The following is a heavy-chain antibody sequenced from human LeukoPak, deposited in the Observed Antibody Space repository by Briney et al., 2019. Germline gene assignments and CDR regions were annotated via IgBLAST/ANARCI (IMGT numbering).Heavy chain of an antibody. CDR3: ARDYGGHLGNYYYMDV. D-gene: IGHD3-10*01. Sequence: SETLSLTCTVSGGSISSSSYYWGWIRQPPGKGLEWIGSIYHSGSTYYNPSLKSRVTISVDTSKNQSSLKLSSVTAADTAVYYCARDYGGHLGNYYYMDVWGKGTTVTVSS. CDR2: IYHSGST. CDR1: GGSISSSSYY. V-gene: IGHV4-39*07. J-gene: IGHJ6*03.